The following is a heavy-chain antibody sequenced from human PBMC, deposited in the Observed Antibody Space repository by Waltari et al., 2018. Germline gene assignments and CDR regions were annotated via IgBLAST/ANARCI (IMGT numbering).Heavy chain of an antibody. CDR1: GYSTSSVYY. V-gene: IGHV4-38-2*02. Sequence: QVQLQESGPGLVKPSETLSLPCTVSGYSTSSVYYWGWIRQPPGKGLEWIGSIYHSGSTYYNPSLKSRVTISVDTSKNQFSLKLSSVTAADTAVYYCARVVRIAVAGRFDYWGQGTLVTVSS. CDR2: IYHSGST. J-gene: IGHJ4*02. CDR3: ARVVRIAVAGRFDY. D-gene: IGHD6-19*01.